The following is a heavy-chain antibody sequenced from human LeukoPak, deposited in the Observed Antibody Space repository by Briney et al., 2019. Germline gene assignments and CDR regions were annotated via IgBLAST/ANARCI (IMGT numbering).Heavy chain of an antibody. V-gene: IGHV3-33*01. D-gene: IGHD2-2*01. CDR3: ARDECSTTSCYGY. Sequence: SGGSLRLSCATSGFIFRDYGMHWVRQAPGRGLEWVAVIWYDGSKEYYADSVKGRFTISRDSSKNTVYLQMNSLRAEDTAVYYCARDECSTTSCYGYWGQGTLVTVSS. J-gene: IGHJ4*02. CDR2: IWYDGSKE. CDR1: GFIFRDYG.